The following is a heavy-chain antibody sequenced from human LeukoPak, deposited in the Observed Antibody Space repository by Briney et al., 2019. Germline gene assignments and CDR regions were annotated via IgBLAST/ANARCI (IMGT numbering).Heavy chain of an antibody. CDR2: VSDSGGST. CDR1: GITFSSYS. D-gene: IGHD1-26*01. CDR3: AKRTSYSGSYPHFDY. V-gene: IGHV3-23*01. Sequence: GGSLRLSCGASGITFSSYSMSWVRQAPGKGLEWVSAVSDSGGSTFYTDSVKGRFTISRDNSESTLYLQMSSLRAEDTAIYYCAKRTSYSGSYPHFDYWGQGTLVTVSS. J-gene: IGHJ4*02.